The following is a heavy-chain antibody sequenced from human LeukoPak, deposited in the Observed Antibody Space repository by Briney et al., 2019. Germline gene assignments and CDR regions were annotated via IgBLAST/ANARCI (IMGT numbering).Heavy chain of an antibody. CDR3: ARGRYCSGHNCYFDY. CDR1: GFTFSNTW. D-gene: IGHD2-15*01. Sequence: GGSLRLSCAASGFTFSNTWMNWVRQAPGKGLEWISYISSTGNTIYYVDSVQGRFTISRDNARNSLYLQMNSLRAEDTAVYYCARGRYCSGHNCYFDYWGQGTLVTVSS. V-gene: IGHV3-48*04. CDR2: ISSTGNTI. J-gene: IGHJ4*02.